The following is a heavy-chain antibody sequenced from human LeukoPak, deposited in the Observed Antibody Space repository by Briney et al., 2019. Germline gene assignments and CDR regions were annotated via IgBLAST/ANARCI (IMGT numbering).Heavy chain of an antibody. CDR1: GGSISGYY. Sequence: SETLSLTCTVSGGSISGYYWSWIRQPPGKGLEWVGYISYSGSTNYNPSLRSRVTISVDTSKNQFSLKLSSVTAADTAIYYCARDGRAGSLFAYWGQGTLVTVSS. J-gene: IGHJ4*02. D-gene: IGHD6-19*01. V-gene: IGHV4-59*01. CDR3: ARDGRAGSLFAY. CDR2: ISYSGST.